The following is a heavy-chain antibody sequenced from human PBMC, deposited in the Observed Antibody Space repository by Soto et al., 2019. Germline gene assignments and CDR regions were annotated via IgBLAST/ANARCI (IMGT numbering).Heavy chain of an antibody. CDR3: AADNYDILTGYFH. J-gene: IGHJ4*02. V-gene: IGHV3-21*01. CDR1: GFTFSSYS. CDR2: ISSSSSYI. D-gene: IGHD3-9*01. Sequence: GGSLRLSCAASGFTFSSYSMNWVRQAPGKGLEWVSSISSSSSYIYYADSVKGRFTISRDNAKNSLYLQMNSLRAEDTAVYYCAADNYDILTGYFHWGQGTLVTVSS.